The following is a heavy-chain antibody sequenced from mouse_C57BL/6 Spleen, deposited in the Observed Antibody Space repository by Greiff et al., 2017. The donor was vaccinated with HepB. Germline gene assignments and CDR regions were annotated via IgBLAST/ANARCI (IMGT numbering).Heavy chain of an antibody. D-gene: IGHD1-1*01. V-gene: IGHV2-5*01. CDR1: GFSLTSYG. J-gene: IGHJ1*03. CDR3: AKRYYYGPSGYFDV. Sequence: VQLVESGPGLVQPSQRLSITCTVSGFSLTSYGVHWVRQSPGKGLEWLGVIWRGGSTDYNAAFMSRLSITKDNSKSQVFFKMNSLQADDTAIYNCAKRYYYGPSGYFDVWGTGTTVTVSS. CDR2: IWRGGST.